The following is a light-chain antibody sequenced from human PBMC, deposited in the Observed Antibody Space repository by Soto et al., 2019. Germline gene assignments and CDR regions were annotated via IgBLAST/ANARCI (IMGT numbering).Light chain of an antibody. Sequence: QSDLTQPGSVSGSPGQSITISCSGTTSDVGIYNLVSWYQQHPGKAPKLVIYEVDKRPSGVSDRFSGSRSGNTASLTISGLQSEDEADYYCSSYAGGRWVFGGGTKVTVL. CDR3: SSYAGGRWV. CDR1: TSDVGIYNL. CDR2: EVD. V-gene: IGLV2-23*02. J-gene: IGLJ3*02.